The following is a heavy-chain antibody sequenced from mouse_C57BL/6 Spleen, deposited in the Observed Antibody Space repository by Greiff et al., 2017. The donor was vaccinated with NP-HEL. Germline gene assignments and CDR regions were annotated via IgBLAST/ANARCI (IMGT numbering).Heavy chain of an antibody. CDR3: ARFITTVLKDYFDY. J-gene: IGHJ2*01. V-gene: IGHV1-22*01. CDR2: INPNNGGT. CDR1: GYTFTDYN. D-gene: IGHD1-1*01. Sequence: EVKLQQSGPELVKPGASVKMSCKASGYTFTDYNMHWVKQSHGKSLEWIGYINPNNGGTSYNQKFKGKATLTVNKSSSTAYMELRSLTSEDSAVYYCARFITTVLKDYFDYWGQGTTLTVSS.